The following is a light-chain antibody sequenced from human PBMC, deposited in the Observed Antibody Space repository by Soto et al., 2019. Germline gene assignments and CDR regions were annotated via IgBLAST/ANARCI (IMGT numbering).Light chain of an antibody. V-gene: IGKV3-15*01. CDR3: QHYNYWPWT. CDR2: GAS. CDR1: QSLSSN. Sequence: ELVMTQSPGTLSVSPGERATLSCRASQSLSSNLAWYQQKPGQAPRLLIYGASTRATGIPARFSGSGSGTEFTLTISSLQSEDFAVYYCQHYNYWPWTFGQGTKVDIK. J-gene: IGKJ1*01.